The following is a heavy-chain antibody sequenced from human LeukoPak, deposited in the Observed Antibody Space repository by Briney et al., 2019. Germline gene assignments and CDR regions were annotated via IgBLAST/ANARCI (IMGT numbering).Heavy chain of an antibody. V-gene: IGHV1-2*02. J-gene: IGHJ4*02. D-gene: IGHD7-27*01. CDR3: ARDTDKLGAKYYFDY. CDR1: GYTFTGYY. CDR2: INPNSGGT. Sequence: ASVKVSCKASGYTFTGYYMHWVRQAPGQGLEWMGWINPNSGGTNYAQKFQGRVTMTRDTSISTAYMELSRLRSDDTAVYYCARDTDKLGAKYYFDYWGQGTLVTVSS.